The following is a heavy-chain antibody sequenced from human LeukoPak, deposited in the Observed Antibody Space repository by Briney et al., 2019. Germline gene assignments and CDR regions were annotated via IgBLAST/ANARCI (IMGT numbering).Heavy chain of an antibody. CDR3: ARGKGQDSGYDYFLDY. Sequence: PGRSLRLSCAASGFTFSNYAIHWVCQAPGKGLEWVTLFSYDGNSKYYADSVKGRFTISRDNSKNTLYLQMNSLRADDSAVYYCARGKGQDSGYDYFLDYWGQGTLVTVSS. CDR2: FSYDGNSK. V-gene: IGHV3-30-3*01. D-gene: IGHD5-12*01. CDR1: GFTFSNYA. J-gene: IGHJ4*02.